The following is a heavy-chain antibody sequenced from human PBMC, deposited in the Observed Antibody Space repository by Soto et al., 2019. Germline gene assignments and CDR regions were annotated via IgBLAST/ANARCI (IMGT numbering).Heavy chain of an antibody. V-gene: IGHV3-7*01. CDR3: ARLAYYDDYVPYYYYDYRDV. Sequence: EVQLVESGGGLVQPGGSLRLSCAASGFTFSSYWMSWVRQAPGKGLEWVANIKQDGSEKYYVDSVKGRFTISRDNAKKSLYLQMNSLRAEDTAVYYGARLAYYDDYVPYYYYDYRDVWGKGTTVTVSS. D-gene: IGHD4-17*01. CDR1: GFTFSSYW. CDR2: IKQDGSEK. J-gene: IGHJ6*03.